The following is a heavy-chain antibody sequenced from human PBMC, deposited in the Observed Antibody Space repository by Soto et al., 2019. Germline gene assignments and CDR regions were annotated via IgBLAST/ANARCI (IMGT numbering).Heavy chain of an antibody. CDR3: ARVYDFRSGYYADY. D-gene: IGHD3-3*01. CDR1: GFTFSSYG. V-gene: IGHV3-33*01. CDR2: IWYDGSNK. Sequence: GGSLRLSCAASGFTFSSYGMHWVRQAPGKGLEWVAFIWYDGSNKYYADSVKGRFTISRDNSKNTLYLQMNSLRAEDTAVYYCARVYDFRSGYYADYWGQGTLVTVSS. J-gene: IGHJ4*02.